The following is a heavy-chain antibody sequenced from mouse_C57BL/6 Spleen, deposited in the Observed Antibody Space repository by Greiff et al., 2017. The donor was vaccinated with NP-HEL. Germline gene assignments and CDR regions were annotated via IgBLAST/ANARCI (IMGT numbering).Heavy chain of an antibody. Sequence: EVKLVESGGGLVKPGGSLKLSCAASGFTFSSYAMSWVRQTPEKRLEWVATISDGGSYTYYPDNVKGRFTISRDNAKNNLYLQMSHLKSEDTAMYYCAREEDDYDGYAMDYWGQGTSVTVSS. CDR3: AREEDDYDGYAMDY. V-gene: IGHV5-4*01. CDR2: ISDGGSYT. J-gene: IGHJ4*01. D-gene: IGHD2-4*01. CDR1: GFTFSSYA.